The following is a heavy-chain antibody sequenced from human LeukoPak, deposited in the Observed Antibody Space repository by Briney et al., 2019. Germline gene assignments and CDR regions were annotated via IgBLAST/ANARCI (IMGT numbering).Heavy chain of an antibody. V-gene: IGHV3-74*01. CDR1: GFTSSSYW. J-gene: IGHJ6*02. Sequence: GGSLRLSCAASGFTSSSYWMHWVRQVPGKGLVWVSRISGDGTARNYADSVKGRFTISRDNAKNTLYLQMNSLRAEDTAVYYCARGRSTNFLDVWGQGTTVTVSS. CDR2: ISGDGTAR. CDR3: ARGRSTNFLDV. D-gene: IGHD2-2*01.